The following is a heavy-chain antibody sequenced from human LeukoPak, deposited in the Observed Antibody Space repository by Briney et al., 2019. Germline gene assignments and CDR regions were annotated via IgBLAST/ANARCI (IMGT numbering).Heavy chain of an antibody. CDR1: GFTFSAYT. J-gene: IGHJ4*02. Sequence: PGGFLRLSCAASGFTFSAYTMSWVRQAPGKGLEWASSFTSSSSSIYYADSVKGRFTISRDNAKNSLYLQLNSLRAEDTAVYYCARGWGFYYFDSWGQGTLVTVSS. CDR3: ARGWGFYYFDS. CDR2: FTSSSSSI. V-gene: IGHV3-21*01. D-gene: IGHD2/OR15-2a*01.